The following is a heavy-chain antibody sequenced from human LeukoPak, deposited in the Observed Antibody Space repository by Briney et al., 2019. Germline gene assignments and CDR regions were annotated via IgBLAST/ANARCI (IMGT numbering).Heavy chain of an antibody. CDR2: ISYDGSNK. D-gene: IGHD3-16*01. V-gene: IGHV3-30-3*01. CDR1: GFTFSSYA. CDR3: AREIGLDYFDY. Sequence: GGSLRLSCAASGFTFSSYAMHWVRQAPGKGLEWVAVISYDGSNKYYADSVKGRFTISRDNSKNTLYLQMNSLRAEDTAVYYCAREIGLDYFDYWGQGTLVTVSS. J-gene: IGHJ4*02.